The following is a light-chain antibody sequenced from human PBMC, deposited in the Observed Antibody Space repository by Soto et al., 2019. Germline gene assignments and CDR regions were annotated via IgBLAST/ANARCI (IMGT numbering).Light chain of an antibody. CDR1: QDISSW. V-gene: IGKV1-12*01. CDR2: GAS. Sequence: DIQMTQSPSSVSASIGDRVTITCRASQDISSWLAWYQQKPGKAPNLLIYGASNLHSGDPSSFSASGSGTEFTLTISSLQSEDFATYYCQQAKTFPWTFGQGTRVEI. CDR3: QQAKTFPWT. J-gene: IGKJ1*01.